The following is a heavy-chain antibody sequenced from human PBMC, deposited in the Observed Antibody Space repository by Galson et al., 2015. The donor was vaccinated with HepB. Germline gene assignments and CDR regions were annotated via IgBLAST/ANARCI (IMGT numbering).Heavy chain of an antibody. CDR1: GFTFSSYT. J-gene: IGHJ2*01. CDR2: ISSTGSTI. Sequence: SLRLSCAASGFTFSSYTMNWVRLAPGKGLESVSYISSTGSTIYYADSVKGRFTISRDNAKNSLFLQMNSLRDEDTAIYYCARVRFVAAKYWYFDLWGRGTLVTVSS. D-gene: IGHD6-25*01. V-gene: IGHV3-48*02. CDR3: ARVRFVAAKYWYFDL.